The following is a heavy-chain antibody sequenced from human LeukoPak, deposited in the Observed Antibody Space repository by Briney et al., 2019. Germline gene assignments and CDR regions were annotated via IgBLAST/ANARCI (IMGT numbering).Heavy chain of an antibody. CDR2: ISYDGSNK. J-gene: IGHJ4*02. CDR3: AKPPTESDY. CDR1: GFTFSSYG. Sequence: PGGSLRLSCAASGFTFSSYGMHWVRQAPGKGLEWVAVISYDGSNKYYADSVKGRFTISRDNSKNTLYLQMNGLRAEDTAVYYCAKPPTESDYWGQGTLVTVSS. V-gene: IGHV3-30*18. D-gene: IGHD4-17*01.